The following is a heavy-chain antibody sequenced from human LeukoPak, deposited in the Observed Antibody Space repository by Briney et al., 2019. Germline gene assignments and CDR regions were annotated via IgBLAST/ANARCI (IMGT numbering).Heavy chain of an antibody. J-gene: IGHJ5*02. CDR2: INPNSGGT. D-gene: IGHD6-13*01. CDR1: GYTFTGYY. CDR3: ARGSIAAAGFWFDP. Sequence: ASVKVSCKASGYTFTGYYMHWVRQAPGQGFEWMGWINPNSGGTNYAQKFQGRVTMTRDTSISTAYMELSRLRSDDTAVYYCARGSIAAAGFWFDPWGQGTLVTVSS. V-gene: IGHV1-2*02.